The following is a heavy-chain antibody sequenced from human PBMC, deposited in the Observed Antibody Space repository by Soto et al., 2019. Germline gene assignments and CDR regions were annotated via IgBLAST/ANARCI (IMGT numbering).Heavy chain of an antibody. CDR2: IKSGGST. CDR3: AKSPTMVRGLIFDS. V-gene: IGHV3-23*01. J-gene: IGHJ4*02. Sequence: EVQLLESGGGLVQPGGSLRLSCAASTNTFNIYAMSWVRQAPGMGLEWVSAIKSGGSTYYADSMKGRFTISRDDSKNTLHLQMNSLRAEDTAVYYCAKSPTMVRGLIFDSWGQGTLVTVSS. D-gene: IGHD3-10*01. CDR1: TNTFNIYA.